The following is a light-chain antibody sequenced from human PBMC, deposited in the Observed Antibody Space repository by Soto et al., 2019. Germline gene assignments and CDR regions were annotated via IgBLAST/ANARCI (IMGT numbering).Light chain of an antibody. CDR2: EVR. CDR1: SSDVGGYNS. Sequence: QSALAQSASVSGSPGQSITISCTGTSSDVGGYNSVSWFQQHPGKAPRLMIYEVRNRPSGVSNRFSGSKSGNTASLTISGLQAEDEADYYCSSYTSNTTLAFGTGTKVTVL. V-gene: IGLV2-14*01. J-gene: IGLJ1*01. CDR3: SSYTSNTTLA.